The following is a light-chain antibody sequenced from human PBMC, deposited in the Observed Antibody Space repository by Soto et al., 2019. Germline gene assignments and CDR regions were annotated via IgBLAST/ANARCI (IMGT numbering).Light chain of an antibody. V-gene: IGKV1-5*03. CDR1: QSISSW. J-gene: IGKJ3*01. CDR2: KAS. CDR3: QQSHSYST. Sequence: DIQMTQSPSTLSASVGDRVTITCRASQSISSWLAWYQQKPGKAPKLLIYKASSLESGVPSKFSGSGSGTEFTLTISSMQPDEFATYYCQQSHSYSTFGPGTKVAIQ.